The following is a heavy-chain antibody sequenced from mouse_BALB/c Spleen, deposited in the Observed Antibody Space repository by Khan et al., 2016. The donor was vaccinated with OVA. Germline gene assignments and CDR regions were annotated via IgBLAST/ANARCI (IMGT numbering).Heavy chain of an antibody. V-gene: IGHV5-6-5*01. D-gene: IGHD2-14*01. CDR3: TREAYRYDEYYFDY. J-gene: IGHJ2*01. CDR1: GFTFSSFV. Sequence: EVQLQESGGGAVKPGGSLKLSCAVSGFTFSSFVMSWVRQTPEKRLEWVASISSGGSTYYPDIVKGRFTISRDNARDIVYLQLSSLRSEDMAIYYFTREAYRYDEYYFDYWGQGTTLIVSS. CDR2: ISSGGST.